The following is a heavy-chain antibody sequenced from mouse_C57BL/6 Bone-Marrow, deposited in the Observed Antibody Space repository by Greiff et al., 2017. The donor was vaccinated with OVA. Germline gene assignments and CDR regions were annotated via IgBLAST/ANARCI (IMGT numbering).Heavy chain of an antibody. CDR3: ARDCYYSNYGC. CDR1: GFTFSSYA. CDR2: ISDGGSYT. Sequence: EVKLMESGGGLVKPGGSLKLSCAASGFTFSSYAMSWVRQTPEKRLEWVATISDGGSYTYYPDNVKGRFTISRDNAKNNLYLQMSHLKSEDTAMYYCARDCYYSNYGCWGQGTTLSVSS. J-gene: IGHJ2*01. V-gene: IGHV5-4*01. D-gene: IGHD2-5*01.